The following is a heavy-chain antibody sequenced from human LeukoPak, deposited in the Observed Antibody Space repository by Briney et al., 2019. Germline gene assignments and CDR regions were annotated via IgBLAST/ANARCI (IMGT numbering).Heavy chain of an antibody. D-gene: IGHD2-21*02. CDR2: IYYSGGT. CDR1: GGSISSYY. CDR3: ARDVVVTAVYAFDI. V-gene: IGHV4-59*01. Sequence: SETLSLTCTVSGGSISSYYWSWIRQPPGKGLGWIGYIYYSGGTNYNPSLKSRVTISVDTSKNQFSLKLSSVTAADTAVYYCARDVVVTAVYAFDIWGQGTMVTVSS. J-gene: IGHJ3*02.